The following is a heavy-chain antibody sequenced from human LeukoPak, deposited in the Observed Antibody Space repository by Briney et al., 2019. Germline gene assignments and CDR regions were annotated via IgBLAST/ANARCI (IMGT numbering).Heavy chain of an antibody. CDR1: GFTDY. J-gene: IGHJ4*02. CDR3: ARNPAGIGDY. V-gene: IGHV3-48*02. CDR2: ISSGSEII. Sequence: PGGSLRLSCAASGFTDYMTWVRRAPGKGLEWVSFISSGSEIIYYADSVKGRFTVSRDNAKNSLYLQMNSLRDEDTAVYYCARNPAGIGDYLGQGTLVTVSS. D-gene: IGHD1-26*01.